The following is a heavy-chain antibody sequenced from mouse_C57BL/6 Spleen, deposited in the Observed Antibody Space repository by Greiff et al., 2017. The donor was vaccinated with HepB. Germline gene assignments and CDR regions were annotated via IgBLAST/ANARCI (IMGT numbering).Heavy chain of an antibody. CDR1: GFTFSDYG. D-gene: IGHD2-10*02. V-gene: IGHV5-17*01. J-gene: IGHJ3*01. CDR3: ARRYGSAWFAY. Sequence: EVQLKESGGGLVKPGGSLKLSCAASGFTFSDYGMHWVRQAPEKGLEWVAYISSGSSTIYYADTVKGRFTISRDNAKNTLFLQMTSLRSEDTAMYYCARRYGSAWFAYWGQGTLVTVSA. CDR2: ISSGSSTI.